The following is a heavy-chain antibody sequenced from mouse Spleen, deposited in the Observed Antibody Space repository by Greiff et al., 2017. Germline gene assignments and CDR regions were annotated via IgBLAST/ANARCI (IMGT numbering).Heavy chain of an antibody. D-gene: IGHD1-1*01. Sequence: DVKLVESEGGLVQPGSSMKLSCTASGFTFSDYYMAWVRQVPEKGLEWVANINYDGSSTYYLDSLKSRFIISRDNAKNILYLQMSSLKSEDTATYYCAREGYGSRIDYWGQGTTLTVSS. CDR2: INYDGSST. CDR3: AREGYGSRIDY. J-gene: IGHJ2*01. CDR1: GFTFSDYY. V-gene: IGHV5-16*01.